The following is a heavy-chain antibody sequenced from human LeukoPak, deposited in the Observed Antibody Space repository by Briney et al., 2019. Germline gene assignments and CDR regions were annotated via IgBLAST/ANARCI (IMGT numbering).Heavy chain of an antibody. CDR1: GGSSSNYY. CDR2: IYYSGST. V-gene: IGHV4-59*01. Sequence: SETLSLTCTVSGGSSSNYYCSWIRQPPGKGLEWIGNIYYSGSTNYNPSLKSRVTISVDTSKNQFSLQLSSVTAADTAVYYCARHPSAQSSFDPWGQGTLVTVSS. CDR3: ARHPSAQSSFDP. J-gene: IGHJ5*02.